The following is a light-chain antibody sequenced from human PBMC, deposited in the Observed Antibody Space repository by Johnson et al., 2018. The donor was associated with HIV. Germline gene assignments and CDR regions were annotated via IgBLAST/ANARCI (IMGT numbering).Light chain of an antibody. Sequence: QSVLTQPPSVSAAPGQKVTISCSGSSSNIGNNYVSWYQQLPGTAPKLLIYKNNKRPSGIPDRFSGSKSGTSATLDITGLQTGDEADYYCGTWDSSLGTYVFGTGAKVTVL. V-gene: IGLV1-51*02. CDR3: GTWDSSLGTYV. J-gene: IGLJ1*01. CDR2: KNN. CDR1: SSNIGNNY.